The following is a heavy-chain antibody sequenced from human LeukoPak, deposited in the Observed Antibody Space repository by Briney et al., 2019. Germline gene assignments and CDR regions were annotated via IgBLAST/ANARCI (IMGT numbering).Heavy chain of an antibody. J-gene: IGHJ4*02. D-gene: IGHD6-13*01. CDR3: ARLIAAAAAFDY. CDR2: IYYSGST. Sequence: SETLSLTCTVSGGSISSYYWSWIRQAPGKGLEWIGYIYYSGSTNYNPSLKSRVTISVDTSKNQFSLKLSSVTAADTAVYYCARLIAAAAAFDYWGQGTLVTVSS. CDR1: GGSISSYY. V-gene: IGHV4-59*01.